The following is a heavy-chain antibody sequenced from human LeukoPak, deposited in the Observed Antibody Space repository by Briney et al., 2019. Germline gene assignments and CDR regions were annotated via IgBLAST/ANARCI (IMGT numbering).Heavy chain of an antibody. V-gene: IGHV4-34*01. J-gene: IGHJ4*02. Sequence: PSETLSLTCAVSGVSFNDYYRSWVRQTPGKGLEWIGEINHSGYTNDSPSLKSRVTLSIDTSRKQFSLNLRSVTVADTGIYYCTRMTTGHDYWGQGTLVTVSS. CDR2: INHSGYT. CDR1: GVSFNDYY. D-gene: IGHD4-17*01. CDR3: TRMTTGHDY.